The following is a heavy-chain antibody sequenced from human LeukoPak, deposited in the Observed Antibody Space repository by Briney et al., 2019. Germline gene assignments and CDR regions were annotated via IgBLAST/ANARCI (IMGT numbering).Heavy chain of an antibody. Sequence: ASVKVSCKASGYTFTSYGISWVRQAPGQGLEWMGWISAYNGNTNYAQKLQGRVTMTTDTSTSTAYIELRSLRSDDTAVYYCARASYDFWSGYYTSDYYYYMDVWGKGTTVTVSS. D-gene: IGHD3-3*01. CDR2: ISAYNGNT. V-gene: IGHV1-18*01. CDR1: GYTFTSYG. J-gene: IGHJ6*03. CDR3: ARASYDFWSGYYTSDYYYYMDV.